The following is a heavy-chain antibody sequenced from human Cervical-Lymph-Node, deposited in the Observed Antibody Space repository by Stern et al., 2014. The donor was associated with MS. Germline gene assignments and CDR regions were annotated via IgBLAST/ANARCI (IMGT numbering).Heavy chain of an antibody. J-gene: IGHJ5*02. Sequence: QMQLVQSGAEVKKTGSSVKVSCKASGYTFTYRYLHWVRQAPGQALEWMGWITPFNGNTNYAQKFQDRVTITRDRSMSTAYMELSSLRSEDTAMYYCAIEACSSTSCNNWFDPWGQGTLVTVSS. V-gene: IGHV1-45*02. CDR2: ITPFNGNT. CDR1: GYTFTYRY. D-gene: IGHD2-2*01. CDR3: AIEACSSTSCNNWFDP.